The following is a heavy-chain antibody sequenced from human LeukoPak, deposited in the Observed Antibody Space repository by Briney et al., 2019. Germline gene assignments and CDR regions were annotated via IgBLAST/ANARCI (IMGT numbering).Heavy chain of an antibody. Sequence: SETLSLTCTVSGDSISSNSYYWDWIRQPPGKGLEWIGSIYYSGSTYYNPSLKSRVTISVDTSKSQFSLRLRSVTAADTAVYFCARAGGWSPYNWFDPWGQGTLVTVSS. CDR2: IYYSGST. J-gene: IGHJ5*02. V-gene: IGHV4-39*07. CDR3: ARAGGWSPYNWFDP. D-gene: IGHD6-19*01. CDR1: GDSISSNSYY.